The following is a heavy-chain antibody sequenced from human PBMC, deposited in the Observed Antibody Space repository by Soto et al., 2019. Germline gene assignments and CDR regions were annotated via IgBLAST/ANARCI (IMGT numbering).Heavy chain of an antibody. CDR3: ARSSETYDFWSGYYLGNYYYYYMDV. CDR1: GYTFNGYS. V-gene: IGHV1-2*04. J-gene: IGHJ6*03. Sequence: GASVKVSCKASGYTFNGYSMHWARQAPGQGLEWMGWINPNSGGTNYAQKFQGWVTMTRNTSISTAYMELSSLRSEDTAVYYCARSSETYDFWSGYYLGNYYYYYMDVWGKGTTVTVSS. D-gene: IGHD3-3*01. CDR2: INPNSGGT.